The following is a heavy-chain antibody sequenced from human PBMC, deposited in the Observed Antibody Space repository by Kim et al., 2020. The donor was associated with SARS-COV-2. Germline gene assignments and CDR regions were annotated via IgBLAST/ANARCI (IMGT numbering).Heavy chain of an antibody. CDR1: GGSISSSSYY. J-gene: IGHJ4*02. CDR3: ARHGRGYSWVDY. D-gene: IGHD5-18*01. CDR2: IYYSGST. Sequence: SETLSLTCTVSGGSISSSSYYWGWIRQPPGKGLEWIGSIYYSGSTYYNPSLKSRVTISVDTSKNQFSLKLSSVTAADTAVYYCARHGRGYSWVDYWGQGTLVTVSS. V-gene: IGHV4-39*01.